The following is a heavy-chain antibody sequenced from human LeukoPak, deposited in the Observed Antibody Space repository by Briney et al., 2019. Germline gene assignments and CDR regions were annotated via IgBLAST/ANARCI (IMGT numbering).Heavy chain of an antibody. CDR3: AKGSYYDSSGSFYFDY. CDR1: GFTFSSYA. V-gene: IGHV3-23*01. Sequence: SGGSLRLSCAASGFTFSSYAMSWVRQAPGKGLEWVSAISGSGGSTYYADSVKGRFTISRDNSKNTLYLQVNSLGTEDTAAYYCAKGSYYDSSGSFYFDYWGQGTLVTVSS. D-gene: IGHD3-22*01. CDR2: ISGSGGST. J-gene: IGHJ4*02.